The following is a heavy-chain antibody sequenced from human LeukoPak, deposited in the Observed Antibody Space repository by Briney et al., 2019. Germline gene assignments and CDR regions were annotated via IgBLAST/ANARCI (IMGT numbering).Heavy chain of an antibody. CDR1: GYTFSTYG. CDR2: ISTDNGDT. J-gene: IGHJ6*03. CDR3: ARGQYQLLYLTNYYYYMDV. D-gene: IGHD2-2*02. V-gene: IGHV1-18*01. Sequence: GASVKVSCKSFGYTFSTYGISWVRQAPGQGLEWMGWISTDNGDTTYAQKFQGRVTITADESTSTAYMELSSLRSEDTAVYYCARGQYQLLYLTNYYYYMDVWGKGTTVTVSS.